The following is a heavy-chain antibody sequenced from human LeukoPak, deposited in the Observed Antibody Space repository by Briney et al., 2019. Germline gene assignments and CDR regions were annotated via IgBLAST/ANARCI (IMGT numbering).Heavy chain of an antibody. D-gene: IGHD1/OR15-1a*01. V-gene: IGHV4-61*02. CDR1: GGSINSDDFY. Sequence: PSQTLSLTCTVSGGSINSDDFYWSWIRRPAGKALEWIGRIYITGSTDYNPSLKSRVTISIDTSKNQFSLKLNSVTASDTAVYYCARDQKGRNWHKGGFDPWGQGMLVTVSS. CDR3: ARDQKGRNWHKGGFDP. CDR2: IYITGST. J-gene: IGHJ5*02.